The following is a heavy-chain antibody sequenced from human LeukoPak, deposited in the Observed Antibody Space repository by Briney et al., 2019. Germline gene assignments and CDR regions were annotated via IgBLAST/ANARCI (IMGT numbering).Heavy chain of an antibody. CDR3: ARGFYSSNWYFDL. J-gene: IGHJ2*01. CDR2: INHSETT. CDR1: GGSFSDHY. D-gene: IGHD4-11*01. Sequence: SETLSLTCTVYGGSFSDHYWNWIRQPPGKRLEWSGEINHSETTNHNPPLKSRVPISVDTSNTQFCLKLSSVTAADTAMYYCARGFYSSNWYFDLWGRGTLSTVSS. V-gene: IGHV4-34*01.